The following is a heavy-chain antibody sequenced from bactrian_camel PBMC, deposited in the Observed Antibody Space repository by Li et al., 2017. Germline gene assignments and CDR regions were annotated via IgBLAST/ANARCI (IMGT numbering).Heavy chain of an antibody. CDR1: GNTHNSNY. CDR2: IDKRNGPT. Sequence: VQLVESGGGSVQAGGSLRLSCVASGNTHNSNYMGWFRQAPGKEREAIAAIDKRNGPTSYADSVKGRFSISKDNAKNTLYLQLNSLKTEDTAMYYCVKYYGWGTPNPVSQGTQVTVS. V-gene: IGHV3S54*01. J-gene: IGHJ4*01. D-gene: IGHD5*01.